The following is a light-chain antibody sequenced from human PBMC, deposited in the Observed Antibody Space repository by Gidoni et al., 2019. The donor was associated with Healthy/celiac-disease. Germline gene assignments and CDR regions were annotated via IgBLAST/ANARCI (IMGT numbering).Light chain of an antibody. V-gene: IGKV2-28*01. CDR1: QSLLHSNGYNY. CDR3: MQALKNPPT. Sequence: DIVMTQSPLPLPVPPGETASISCSSSQSLLHSNGYNYLDWYLQKPGQSPQLLIYLGSNRASGVPDRFSGSGSGTDFTLKISRVEAEDVGVYYCMQALKNPPTFXXXTKVEIK. J-gene: IGKJ1*01. CDR2: LGS.